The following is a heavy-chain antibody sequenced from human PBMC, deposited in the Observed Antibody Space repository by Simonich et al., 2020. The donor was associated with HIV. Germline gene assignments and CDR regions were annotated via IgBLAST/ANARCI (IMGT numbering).Heavy chain of an antibody. D-gene: IGHD6-13*01. J-gene: IGHJ1*01. CDR3: ARLTAGGLGEYFQH. CDR1: GGSLRGYY. Sequence: QVQLQQWGAGLLKPSETLSLTCAVYGGSLRGYYWSWIRRPPGKGLEWFGEINHSGNPNYNPSLKGRVTISVDTAKNQFSLKLSSVTAADTAVYYCARLTAGGLGEYFQHWGQGTLVTVSS. V-gene: IGHV4-34*01. CDR2: INHSGNP.